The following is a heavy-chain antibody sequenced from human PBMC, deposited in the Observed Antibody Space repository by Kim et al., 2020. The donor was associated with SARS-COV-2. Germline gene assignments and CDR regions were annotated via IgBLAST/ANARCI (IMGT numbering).Heavy chain of an antibody. V-gene: IGHV4-39*01. J-gene: IGHJ4*02. CDR1: GGSISSSSYY. D-gene: IGHD1-26*01. Sequence: SETLSLTCTVSGGSISSSSYYWGWIRQPPGKGLEWIGSIYYSGSTYYNPSLKSRVTISVDTSKNQFSLKLSSVTAADTAVYYCASYRGEIGKVIVGACGGGYYFDYWGQGTLVTVSS. CDR2: IYYSGST. CDR3: ASYRGEIGKVIVGACGGGYYFDY.